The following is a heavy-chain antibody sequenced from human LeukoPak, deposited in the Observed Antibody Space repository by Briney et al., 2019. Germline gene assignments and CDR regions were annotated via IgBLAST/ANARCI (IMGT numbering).Heavy chain of an antibody. CDR2: IFYSGTT. D-gene: IGHD3-10*02. CDR1: GGSINSGSYY. J-gene: IGHJ4*02. V-gene: IGHV4-39*07. CDR3: AGVRDYSFYYFDY. Sequence: PSETLSLTCTVSGGSINSGSYYWGWIRQPPGKELEWIGSIFYSGTTYYNPSLKSRVTISVDTSKNQFSLKLSSVTAADTAVYYCAGVRDYSFYYFDYWGQGTLVTVSS.